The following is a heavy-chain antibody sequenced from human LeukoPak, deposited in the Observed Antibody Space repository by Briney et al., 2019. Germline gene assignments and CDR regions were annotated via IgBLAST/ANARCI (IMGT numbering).Heavy chain of an antibody. Sequence: PGGSLRLSCTVSGFSLSSYALSWVRRAPGKGLVWVSRIYSDGYSTAYADSVKGRFTISRDNAKNTLYLQMNSLRAEDTAVYYCASEGTTGTTWGPDYWGQGTLVTVSS. CDR3: ASEGTTGTTWGPDY. CDR2: IYSDGYST. CDR1: GFSLSSYA. V-gene: IGHV3-74*01. J-gene: IGHJ4*02. D-gene: IGHD1-1*01.